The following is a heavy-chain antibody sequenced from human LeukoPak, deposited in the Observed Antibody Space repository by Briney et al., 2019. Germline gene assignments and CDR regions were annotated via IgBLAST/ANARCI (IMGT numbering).Heavy chain of an antibody. J-gene: IGHJ5*02. CDR3: ARLLSPGSGRYKWFDP. V-gene: IGHV5-51*03. CDR2: IYPGDSDT. D-gene: IGHD6-19*01. Sequence: GESLKISCKGSGYSFTSYWIGWVRQMPGKGLEWMGIIYPGDSDTRYSPSFQGQVTISADKSISTAYLQWSSLKASDTAMYYCARLLSPGSGRYKWFDPWGQGTLVTVSS. CDR1: GYSFTSYW.